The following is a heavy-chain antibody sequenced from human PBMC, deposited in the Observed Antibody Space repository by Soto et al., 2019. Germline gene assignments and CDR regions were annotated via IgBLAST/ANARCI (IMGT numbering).Heavy chain of an antibody. CDR3: ARDWASGDYYYGMDV. D-gene: IGHD3-10*01. J-gene: IGHJ6*02. Sequence: GGSLRLSCAASGFTFSSYSMNWVRQAPGKGLEWVSSISSSSSYIYYADSVKGRFTISRDNAKNSLYLQMNSLRAEDTAVYYCARDWASGDYYYGMDVWGQGTTVTVSS. V-gene: IGHV3-21*01. CDR1: GFTFSSYS. CDR2: ISSSSSYI.